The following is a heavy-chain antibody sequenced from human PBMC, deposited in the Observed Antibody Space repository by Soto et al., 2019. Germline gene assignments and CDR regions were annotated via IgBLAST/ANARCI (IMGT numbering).Heavy chain of an antibody. CDR3: ARDHLGIAAGDFDL. D-gene: IGHD6-19*01. CDR2: ISSGRPDI. V-gene: IGHV3-21*01. Sequence: GGSLRLSCAASGFSFETYNMNWVRQALGKGLEWVSSISSGRPDIFYADSVRGRFTISRDDAKKSLFLQMNSLRADDTAVYYCARDHLGIAAGDFDLWGQGTLVTVSS. CDR1: GFSFETYN. J-gene: IGHJ4*02.